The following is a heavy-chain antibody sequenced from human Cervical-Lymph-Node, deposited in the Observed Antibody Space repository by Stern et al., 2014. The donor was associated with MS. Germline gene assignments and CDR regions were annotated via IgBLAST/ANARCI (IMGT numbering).Heavy chain of an antibody. D-gene: IGHD2-15*01. V-gene: IGHV1-69*09. CDR2: IIPIIGLP. Sequence: VQLVESGSEVKKPGSSVKVSCKASGCTFSSSYAVSWVRQAPGQGLEWMGRIIPIIGLPNYAQKFQNRVTISADKSTSIVYLEVNSLTSEDTAVYYCARGIVTNRAAATLHNLFDPWGQGTRVTVSS. CDR3: ARGIVTNRAAATLHNLFDP. CDR1: GCTFSSSYA. J-gene: IGHJ5*02.